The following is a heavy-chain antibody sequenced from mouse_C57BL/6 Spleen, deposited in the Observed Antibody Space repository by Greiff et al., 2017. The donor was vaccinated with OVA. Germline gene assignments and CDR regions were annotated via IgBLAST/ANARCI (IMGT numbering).Heavy chain of an antibody. D-gene: IGHD2-4*01. Sequence: EVKLMESGGGLVKPGGSLKLSCAASGFTFSDYGMHWVRQAPEKGLEWVAYISSGSSTIYYADTVKGRFTISRDNAKNTLFLQMTSLRSEDTAMYYCARPENDYDGAWFAYWGQGTLVTVSA. CDR2: ISSGSSTI. J-gene: IGHJ3*01. CDR3: ARPENDYDGAWFAY. V-gene: IGHV5-17*01. CDR1: GFTFSDYG.